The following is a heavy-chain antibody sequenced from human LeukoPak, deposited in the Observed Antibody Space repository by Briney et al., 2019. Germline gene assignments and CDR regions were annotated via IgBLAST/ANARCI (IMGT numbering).Heavy chain of an antibody. D-gene: IGHD7-27*01. CDR2: ISNRNSII. V-gene: IGHV3-11*04. CDR1: GSTFSDYY. J-gene: IGHJ4*02. CDR3: ARGRLTGDDELFDY. Sequence: GGSLRLSCAASGSTFSDYYMGWVRQAPGKGLEWISYISNRNSIIYYADSVKGRFTISRDNAKNSLYLQMNSLRAEDTAVYYCARGRLTGDDELFDYWGQGTPVTVSS.